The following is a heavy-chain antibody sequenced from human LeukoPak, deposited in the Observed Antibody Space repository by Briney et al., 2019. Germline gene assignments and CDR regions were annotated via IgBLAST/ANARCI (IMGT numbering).Heavy chain of an antibody. CDR2: ICSNGGST. D-gene: IGHD3-22*01. CDR1: GFTFSSYA. Sequence: GGSLRLSCAASGFTFSSYAMHWVRQAPGKGLEYVSAICSNGGSTYYANSVKGRFTISRDNSKNTLYLQMGSLRAEDMAVYYCARGGYDSSGYPFFYWGQGTLVTVSS. J-gene: IGHJ4*02. V-gene: IGHV3-64*01. CDR3: ARGGYDSSGYPFFY.